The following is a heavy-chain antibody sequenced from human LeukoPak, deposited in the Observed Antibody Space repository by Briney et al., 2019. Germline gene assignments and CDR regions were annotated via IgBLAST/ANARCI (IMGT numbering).Heavy chain of an antibody. D-gene: IGHD1-1*01. J-gene: IGHJ4*02. CDR3: ARGTMSGAIGGTIDY. Sequence: PAETLSLTCNVSGGSIRGYYWSWIRQLPGKGLEWIGYIYSSGSTNYNPSLKSRVTISVDTSKNQFSLKLSSVTAADTAVYYCARGTMSGAIGGTIDYWGQGTLVTVSS. CDR2: IYSSGST. CDR1: GGSIRGYY. V-gene: IGHV4-59*01.